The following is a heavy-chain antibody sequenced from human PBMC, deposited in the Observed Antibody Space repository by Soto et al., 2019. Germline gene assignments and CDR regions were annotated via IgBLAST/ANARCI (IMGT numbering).Heavy chain of an antibody. D-gene: IGHD6-13*01. J-gene: IGHJ4*02. CDR3: ARGAVAAADLYYFDY. CDR2: IIPIFGTA. Sequence: ASVKVSCKASGGTFSSYAISWVRQAPGQGLEWMGGIIPIFGTANYAQKFQGRVTITADESTSTAYMELSSLRSDDTAVYYCARGAVAAADLYYFDYWGQGTLVTVSS. V-gene: IGHV1-69*13. CDR1: GGTFSSYA.